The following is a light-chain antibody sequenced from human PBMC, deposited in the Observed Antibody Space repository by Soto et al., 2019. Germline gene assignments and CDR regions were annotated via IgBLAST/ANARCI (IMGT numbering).Light chain of an antibody. CDR3: QRHTSSPWT. V-gene: IGKV3-20*01. CDR1: QSISSNF. Sequence: EFVLTQSPGTLSLSPGERATLSCRASQSISSNFLAWYQQKPGQAPRLLIYGASSRATGIPDRFSGSGSGTDFTLTISRLEPEDFAVYYCQRHTSSPWTFGQGTKVDIK. CDR2: GAS. J-gene: IGKJ1*01.